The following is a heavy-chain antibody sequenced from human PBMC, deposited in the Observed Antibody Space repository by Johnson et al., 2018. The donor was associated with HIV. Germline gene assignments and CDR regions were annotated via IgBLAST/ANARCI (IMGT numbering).Heavy chain of an antibody. CDR2: ISYDGSNK. D-gene: IGHD2-15*01. CDR1: GFTFSSYA. V-gene: IGHV3-30*04. CDR3: AKDPSAFVGPDDAFDI. J-gene: IGHJ3*02. Sequence: VQVVESGGGVVQPGRSLRLSCAASGFTFSSYAMHWVRQAPGKGLEWVAVISYDGSNKYYADSVKGRFTISRDNSKNTLYLQMNSLRAGDTAGYYCAKDPSAFVGPDDAFDIWGQGTMVTVSS.